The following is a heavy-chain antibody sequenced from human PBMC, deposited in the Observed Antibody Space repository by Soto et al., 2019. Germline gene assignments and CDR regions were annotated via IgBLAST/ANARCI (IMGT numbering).Heavy chain of an antibody. V-gene: IGHV4-38-2*01. D-gene: IGHD6-19*01. CDR1: GYSISSGYY. CDR2: INHSGST. CDR3: ARLNGWVDY. Sequence: XETLSLTCDVAGYSISSGYYWGWIRQPPGKGLEWIASINHSGSTYYNPSLKSRITISVDMSKNEVSLRLSSVTAADTAVFYCARLNGWVDYWGQGALVTVSS. J-gene: IGHJ4*02.